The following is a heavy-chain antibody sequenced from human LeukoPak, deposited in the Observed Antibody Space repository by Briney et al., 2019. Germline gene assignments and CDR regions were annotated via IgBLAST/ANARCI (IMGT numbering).Heavy chain of an antibody. D-gene: IGHD3-22*01. CDR2: IYYSGST. V-gene: IGHV4-39*01. CDR3: ARLRYYDSSGSPEFDY. Sequence: SETLSLTCTVSGGSISSSSYYWGWIRQPPGKGLEWIGSIYYSGSTYYNPSLKSRVTISVDTSKNQFSLKLCSVTAADTAVYYCARLRYYDSSGSPEFDYWGQGTLVTVSS. J-gene: IGHJ4*02. CDR1: GGSISSSSYY.